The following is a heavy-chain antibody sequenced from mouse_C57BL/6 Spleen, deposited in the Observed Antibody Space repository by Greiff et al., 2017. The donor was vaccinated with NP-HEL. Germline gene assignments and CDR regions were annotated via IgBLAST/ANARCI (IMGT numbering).Heavy chain of an antibody. CDR3: ARYWKAMDY. Sequence: VQLQQSGAELVRPGASVKLSCKASGYTFTDYYINWVKQRPGQGLEWIARIYPGSGNTYYNEKFKGKATLTAEKSSSTAYMQLSSLTSEDSAVYFCARYWKAMDYWGQGTSVTVSS. V-gene: IGHV1-76*01. CDR2: IYPGSGNT. J-gene: IGHJ4*01. CDR1: GYTFTDYY.